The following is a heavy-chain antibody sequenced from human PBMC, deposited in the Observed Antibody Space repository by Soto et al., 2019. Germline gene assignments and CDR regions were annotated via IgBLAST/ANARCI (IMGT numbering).Heavy chain of an antibody. CDR1: GFRFRTRA. CDR2: IRPGGDST. V-gene: IGHV3-23*01. Sequence: GGSLRLSCAASGFRFRTRAMSWVRQAPGKGLEWVASIRPGGDSTYYADSVKGRFAVSRDNSNVTLYLQMDSLRVEDTAIYYCTTHEEGAPWAGGFDSWGQGTLVT. CDR3: TTHEEGAPWAGGFDS. J-gene: IGHJ5*01. D-gene: IGHD1-26*01.